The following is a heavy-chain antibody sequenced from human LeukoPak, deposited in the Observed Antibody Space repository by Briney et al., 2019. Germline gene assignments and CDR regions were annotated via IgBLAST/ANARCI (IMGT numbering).Heavy chain of an antibody. V-gene: IGHV3-9*01. CDR2: INWKTGNG. D-gene: IGHD5-24*01. CDR1: GFNFDDYA. Sequence: SGGSLRLSCAVSGFNFDDYAMHWVRQAPGRGLEWVSGINWKTGNGIYADSVKGRFTISRDNAKNSQYLQMSSLRAEDTALYYCTRRAARWQFDLWGRGTLLTVSS. J-gene: IGHJ2*01. CDR3: TRRAARWQFDL.